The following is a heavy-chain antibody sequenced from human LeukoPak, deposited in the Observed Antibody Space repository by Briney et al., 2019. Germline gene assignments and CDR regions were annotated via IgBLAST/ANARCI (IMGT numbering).Heavy chain of an antibody. D-gene: IGHD2-21*02. V-gene: IGHV4-39*07. Sequence: PSETLSLTCTVSGASISTSSHFWGWIRQPPGKGLEWVGSFYYSGSTYYNPSLKSRVTISVDTSKNQFSLKLSSVTVADTAVYYCAREICGGDCYSALGVDPWGQGTLVTVSS. CDR1: GASISTSSHF. J-gene: IGHJ5*02. CDR2: FYYSGST. CDR3: AREICGGDCYSALGVDP.